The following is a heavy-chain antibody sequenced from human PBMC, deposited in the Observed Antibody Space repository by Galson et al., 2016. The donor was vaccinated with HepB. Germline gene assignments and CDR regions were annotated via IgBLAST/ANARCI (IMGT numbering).Heavy chain of an antibody. CDR1: GFTFSRFW. CDR2: IKEDGSKT. Sequence: SLRLSCAASGFTFSRFWMNWVRQAPGKGLEWVASIKEDGSKTSYVDSVKGRFTISRDNARNSLYLQMNSLRAEDTAVYYCAREGTGSSSFIYYYYGMDVWGQGTTVTVSS. D-gene: IGHD6-13*01. V-gene: IGHV3-7*01. CDR3: AREGTGSSSFIYYYYGMDV. J-gene: IGHJ6*02.